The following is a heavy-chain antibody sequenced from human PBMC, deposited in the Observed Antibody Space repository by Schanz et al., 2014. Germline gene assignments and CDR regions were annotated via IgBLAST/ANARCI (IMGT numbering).Heavy chain of an antibody. CDR2: ISGSSIHK. V-gene: IGHV3-11*05. J-gene: IGHJ4*02. CDR1: GFTFSDYY. CDR3: VRLDVHDY. Sequence: QVYLVESGGDLVKPGGSLRLSCAASGFTFSDYYMAWIRQAPGKGLEWVSHISGSSIHKNYADSVKGRFSISRDNAKNSLYLQMNSLTAEDTAVYYCVRLDVHDYWGQGTLVTVSA. D-gene: IGHD3-16*01.